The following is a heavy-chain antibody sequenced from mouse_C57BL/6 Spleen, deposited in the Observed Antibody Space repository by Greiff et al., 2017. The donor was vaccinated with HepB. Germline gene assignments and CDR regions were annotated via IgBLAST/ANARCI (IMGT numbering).Heavy chain of an antibody. J-gene: IGHJ3*01. CDR1: GYAFTNYL. Sequence: QVQLQQSGAELVRPGTSVKVSCKASGYAFTNYLIEWVKQRPGQGLEWIGVINPGSGGTNYNEKFKGKATLTADKSSSTAYMQLSSLTSEDSAVYVCARRYGSTSAWFAYWGQGTLVTVSA. CDR2: INPGSGGT. V-gene: IGHV1-54*01. D-gene: IGHD1-1*01. CDR3: ARRYGSTSAWFAY.